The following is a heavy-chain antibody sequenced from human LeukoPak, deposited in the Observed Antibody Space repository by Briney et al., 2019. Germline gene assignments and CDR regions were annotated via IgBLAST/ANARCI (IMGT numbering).Heavy chain of an antibody. Sequence: SETLSLTCTVSGGSISSYYWNWIRQPPGKGLEWIGYIYYSGSTNYNPSLKSRVTTLVDTSKNQFSLRLSSVTAADTAVYYCARGWIVVVSDAFDIWGQGTMVTVSS. D-gene: IGHD3-22*01. CDR3: ARGWIVVVSDAFDI. V-gene: IGHV4-59*12. J-gene: IGHJ3*02. CDR1: GGSISSYY. CDR2: IYYSGST.